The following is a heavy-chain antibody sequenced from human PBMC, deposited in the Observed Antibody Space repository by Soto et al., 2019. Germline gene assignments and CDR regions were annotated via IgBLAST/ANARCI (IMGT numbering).Heavy chain of an antibody. Sequence: GGSLRLSCTTSGFLFNTYAMHWVRQAPGKGLEWVAVMSHDGSRTYYADAVKGRFTISRDNAKTSLYLQMDSLRPEDTAIYYCAREGVTNYTDYYFDLWGHGALVTV. V-gene: IGHV3-30-3*01. J-gene: IGHJ4*01. D-gene: IGHD4-4*01. CDR1: GFLFNTYA. CDR3: AREGVTNYTDYYFDL. CDR2: MSHDGSRT.